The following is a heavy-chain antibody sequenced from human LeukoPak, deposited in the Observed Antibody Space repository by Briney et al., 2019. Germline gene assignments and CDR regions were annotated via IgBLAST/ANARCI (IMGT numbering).Heavy chain of an antibody. V-gene: IGHV3-23*01. CDR3: AGGGRRIYYFDY. D-gene: IGHD2/OR15-2a*01. Sequence: GGSLRLSCAASGFTFSSYAMSWVRQAPGKGLEWVPAISGSGGSTYYADSVKGRFTISRDNSKNTLYLQMNSLRAEDTAVYYCAGGGRRIYYFDYWGQGTLVTVSS. J-gene: IGHJ4*02. CDR2: ISGSGGST. CDR1: GFTFSSYA.